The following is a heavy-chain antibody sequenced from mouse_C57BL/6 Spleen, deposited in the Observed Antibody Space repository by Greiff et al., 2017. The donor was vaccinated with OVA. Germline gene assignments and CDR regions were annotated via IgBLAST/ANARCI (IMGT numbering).Heavy chain of an antibody. V-gene: IGHV1-82*01. D-gene: IGHD2-4*01. CDR1: GYAFSSSW. Sequence: VKLMESGPELVKPGASVKISCKASGYAFSSSWMNWVKQRPGKGLEWIGRIYPGDGDTNYNGKFKGKATLTADKSSSTAYMQLSSLTSEDSAVYFCATYDYEAWFAYWGQGTLVTVSA. CDR2: IYPGDGDT. CDR3: ATYDYEAWFAY. J-gene: IGHJ3*01.